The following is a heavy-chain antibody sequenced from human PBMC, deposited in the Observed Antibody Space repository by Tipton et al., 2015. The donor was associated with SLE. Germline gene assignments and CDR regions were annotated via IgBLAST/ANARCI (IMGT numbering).Heavy chain of an antibody. CDR3: AADLEWLPPEY. V-gene: IGHV3-30*04. J-gene: IGHJ4*02. CDR2: ISYDGSNK. CDR1: GFTFSSYA. Sequence: QLVQSGGGVVQPGRSLRLSCAASGFTFSSYAMHWVRQAPGKGLEWVAVISYDGSNKYYADSVKGRFTISRDNSKNTLYLQMNSLRAEDTAVYYCAADLEWLPPEYWGQGTLVTVSS. D-gene: IGHD3-3*01.